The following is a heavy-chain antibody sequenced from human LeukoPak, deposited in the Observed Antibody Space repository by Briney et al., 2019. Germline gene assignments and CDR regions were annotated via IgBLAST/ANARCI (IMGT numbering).Heavy chain of an antibody. CDR3: ARGEIYSGYDLDV. D-gene: IGHD5-12*01. CDR2: IYHSGST. Sequence: SETLSLTCSVSYYSISSGYHWGWIRQPPGRGLEWIGSIYHSGSTFYNPSLKRRATISVDTSKNQFSLRLTSVTAADTAVYYCARGEIYSGYDLDVWGKGTTVTVSS. V-gene: IGHV4-38-2*02. J-gene: IGHJ6*04. CDR1: YYSISSGYH.